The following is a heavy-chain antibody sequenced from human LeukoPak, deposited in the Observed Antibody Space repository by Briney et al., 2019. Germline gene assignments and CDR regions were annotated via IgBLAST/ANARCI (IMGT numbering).Heavy chain of an antibody. D-gene: IGHD2-2*01. Sequence: PGESLKISCRGSGYTFSTYWIGWVRQMPGKGLEWMVMIYPGDSNIKYSPSFQGQVTISVDKSISTAYLQWSSLKASDTAIYYCAKIDRQYCSRSSCYALDYWGQGTQVTVSS. J-gene: IGHJ4*02. CDR2: IYPGDSNI. V-gene: IGHV5-51*01. CDR3: AKIDRQYCSRSSCYALDY. CDR1: GYTFSTYW.